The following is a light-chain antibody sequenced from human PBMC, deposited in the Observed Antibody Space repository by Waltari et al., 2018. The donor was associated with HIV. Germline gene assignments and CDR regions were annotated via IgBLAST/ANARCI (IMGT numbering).Light chain of an antibody. CDR3: QSSDNTLSGSV. Sequence: QSVLTQPPSVSGAPGQRVTLSCTGTRSNIGTHAVHWYQQLPGTAPRLLMYNTNRRPSGVPDRVSGSKSGTSASLAINGLQAEDEADYYCQSSDNTLSGSVFGGGTKLTVL. CDR1: RSNIGTHA. J-gene: IGLJ2*01. V-gene: IGLV1-40*01. CDR2: NTN.